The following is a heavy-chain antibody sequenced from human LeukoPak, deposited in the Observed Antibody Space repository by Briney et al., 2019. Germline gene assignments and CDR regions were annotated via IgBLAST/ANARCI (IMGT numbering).Heavy chain of an antibody. CDR2: ISNSGSTI. J-gene: IGHJ4*02. D-gene: IGHD5-18*01. V-gene: IGHV3-48*04. CDR1: GFTFSSYA. Sequence: GGSLRLSCAASGFTFSSYAKHWVRQAPGKGLEWVSYISNSGSTIYYADSVKGRFTISRDNAKNSLYLQMNSLRAEDTAVYYCARDVRGYSYEDYWGQGTLVTVSS. CDR3: ARDVRGYSYEDY.